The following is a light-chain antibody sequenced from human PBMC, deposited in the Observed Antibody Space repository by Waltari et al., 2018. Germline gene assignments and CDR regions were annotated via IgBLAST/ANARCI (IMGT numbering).Light chain of an antibody. CDR1: SSNIGSNT. V-gene: IGLV1-44*01. Sequence: QSLLTQAPSASGTPGQTVTISCSGSSSNIGSNTVNWYQQLPGTAPKPLSYSNNQRPSGVPARVSGSKSVTSASLAISGLQSEDEADYYCGTWDDSLNGPLFGGGTKVTVL. CDR2: SNN. CDR3: GTWDDSLNGPL. J-gene: IGLJ2*01.